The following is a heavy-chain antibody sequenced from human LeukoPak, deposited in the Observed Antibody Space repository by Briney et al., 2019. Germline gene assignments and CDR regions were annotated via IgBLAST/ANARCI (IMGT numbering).Heavy chain of an antibody. J-gene: IGHJ4*02. CDR2: INPHSGGT. CDR1: GYTFTDYH. Sequence: ASVKVSCKASGYTFTDYHMHWVRRAPGQGLEWMGWINPHSGGTDHAQKFQGRVTMTRDTSISTACMELSRLRSDDTAVYYCARDMDSGPDFFDYWGLGTLVTVSS. CDR3: ARDMDSGPDFFDY. D-gene: IGHD1-26*01. V-gene: IGHV1-2*02.